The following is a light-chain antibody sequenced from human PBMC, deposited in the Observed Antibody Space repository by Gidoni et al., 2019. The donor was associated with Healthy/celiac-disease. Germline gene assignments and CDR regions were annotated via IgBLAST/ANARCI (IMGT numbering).Light chain of an antibody. J-gene: IGKJ3*01. V-gene: IGKV1-9*01. CDR3: QQLNSYPLFT. CDR2: AAS. CDR1: QGISSY. Sequence: DIQLTQSPSFLSASVGDRVTITCRASQGISSYLAWYQQKPGKAPKLLIYAASTLQSGVPSRFSGSGSGTEFTLKISSLKPEDFATYYCQQLNSYPLFTFGPGTKVDIK.